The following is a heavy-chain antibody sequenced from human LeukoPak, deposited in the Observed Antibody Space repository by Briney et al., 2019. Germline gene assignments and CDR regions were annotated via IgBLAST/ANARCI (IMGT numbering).Heavy chain of an antibody. CDR2: IWYDGSNK. J-gene: IGHJ4*02. Sequence: PGGSLRLSCAASGFTFSSYGMHWVRQAPGKGLEWVAVIWYDGSNKYYADSVKGRFTISRDNSKNTLYLQMNSLRAEDTAVYYCAREFGYSYGLDYWGQGTLVAVSS. CDR3: AREFGYSYGLDY. V-gene: IGHV3-33*01. CDR1: GFTFSSYG. D-gene: IGHD5-18*01.